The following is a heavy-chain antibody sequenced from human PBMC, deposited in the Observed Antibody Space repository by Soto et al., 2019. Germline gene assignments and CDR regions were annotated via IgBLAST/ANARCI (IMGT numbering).Heavy chain of an antibody. CDR1: GFTFSSYS. D-gene: IGHD1-26*01. CDR2: ISSSSSYI. CDR3: PRDRGGSYPFFHYGMDV. J-gene: IGHJ6*02. V-gene: IGHV3-21*01. Sequence: PGGSLRLSCAASGFTFSSYSMNWVRQAPGKGLEWVSSISSSSSYIYYADSVRGRFTISRDNAKNSRYLQMNSLRAEDTAVYYCPRDRGGSYPFFHYGMDVWGQGTTVTLSS.